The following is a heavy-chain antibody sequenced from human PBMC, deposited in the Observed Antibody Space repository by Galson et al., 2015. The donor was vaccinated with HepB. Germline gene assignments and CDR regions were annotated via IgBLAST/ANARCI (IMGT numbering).Heavy chain of an antibody. J-gene: IGHJ4*02. CDR1: GFTFDDYA. Sequence: SLRLSCAASGFTFDDYAMHWVRQVPGKGLEWVSGISWSSNYRGYADSVKGRFTISRDNAKSSLYLEMNSLRIEDTALYFCAKDIEHTYYDHWSGFDNWGQGTLVTVSS. CDR2: ISWSSNYR. D-gene: IGHD3-3*01. CDR3: AKDIEHTYYDHWSGFDN. V-gene: IGHV3-9*01.